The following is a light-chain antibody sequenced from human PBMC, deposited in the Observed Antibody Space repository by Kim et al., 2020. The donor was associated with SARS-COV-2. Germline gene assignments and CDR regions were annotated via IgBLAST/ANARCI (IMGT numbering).Light chain of an antibody. J-gene: IGLJ2*01. CDR3: YSAADNNVV. V-gene: IGLV3-27*01. CDR2: KDS. CDR1: VLAKKY. Sequence: VSPGQTARITCSGDVLAKKYARWFQQKPGQAPVLVIYKDSERPSGIPERFSGSSSGTTVTLTISGAQVEDEADYYCYSAADNNVVFGGGTQLTVL.